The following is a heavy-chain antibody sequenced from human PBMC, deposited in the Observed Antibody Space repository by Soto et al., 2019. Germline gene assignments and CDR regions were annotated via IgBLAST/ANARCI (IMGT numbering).Heavy chain of an antibody. D-gene: IGHD5-12*01. CDR1: GFTFSNYG. CDR2: IWYDGSNK. J-gene: IGHJ4*02. CDR3: ARDDIVAGGD. Sequence: PGGSLRLSCAASGFTFSNYGMHWIRQAPVKGLEWVAVIWYDGSNKYYADSVKGRFTISRDNSKNTLYLQMNSLRAEDTAVYYCARDDIVAGGDWGPGTLVTVSS. V-gene: IGHV3-33*01.